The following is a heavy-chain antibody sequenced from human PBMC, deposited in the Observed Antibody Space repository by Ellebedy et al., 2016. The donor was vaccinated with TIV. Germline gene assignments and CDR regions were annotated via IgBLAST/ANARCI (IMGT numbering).Heavy chain of an antibody. Sequence: SETLSLTCSVSGSSINSHYYWGWIRQSPGKGLEWIANKHHTGITYNNLSLESRVTISLDTSKDQFSLRLTSVTVADTAIYFCARVYFGEPHFDHWGQGILVTVSS. CDR1: GSSINSHYY. CDR3: ARVYFGEPHFDH. D-gene: IGHD3-10*01. V-gene: IGHV4-38-2*01. CDR2: KHHTGIT. J-gene: IGHJ4*02.